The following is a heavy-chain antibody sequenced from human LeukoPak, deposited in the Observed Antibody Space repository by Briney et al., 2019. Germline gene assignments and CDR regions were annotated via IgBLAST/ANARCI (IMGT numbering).Heavy chain of an antibody. CDR3: VQPDIDY. Sequence: GGSLRLSCAASGFTVSSNYMSWVRQAPGKGLEWVSVIYSGGSTYYADSVRGRFTISRDSSKNTLYLQMNSLRAEDTAVYYCVQPDIDYWGLGTLVTVSS. CDR2: IYSGGST. D-gene: IGHD6-13*01. V-gene: IGHV3-66*01. J-gene: IGHJ4*02. CDR1: GFTVSSNY.